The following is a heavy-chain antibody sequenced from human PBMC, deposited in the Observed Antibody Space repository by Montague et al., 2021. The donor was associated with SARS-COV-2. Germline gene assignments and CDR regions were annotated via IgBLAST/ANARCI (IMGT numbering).Heavy chain of an antibody. Sequence: TLSLTCTVSGASITSKTHYWDWVRQPAGKGLEWIGRLLTSGATNFNPSLKSRPTISRDTSKNEFYLKLSSVTAADSAVYYCARDSPHFDFWRGQYGDKYYMDIWGKGTTVTVS. CDR3: ARDSPHFDFWRGQYGDKYYMDI. CDR1: GASITSKTHY. D-gene: IGHD3-3*01. J-gene: IGHJ6*03. V-gene: IGHV4-61*02. CDR2: LLTSGAT.